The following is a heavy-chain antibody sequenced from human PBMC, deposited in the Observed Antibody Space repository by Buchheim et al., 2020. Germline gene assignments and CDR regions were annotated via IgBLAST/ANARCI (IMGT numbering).Heavy chain of an antibody. Sequence: QVRLQESGPGLVKPSGTLSLTCFVSGDSISSIYWWTWVRQAPGKGLEWIGEIYPSGTTNYHPSLKGRVTISMDQANNRFSLNLKSMTAADTAVYYCATRGEDDIPWGRG. CDR2: IYPSGTT. D-gene: IGHD2-15*01. J-gene: IGHJ2*01. CDR1: GDSISSIYW. V-gene: IGHV4-4*02. CDR3: ATRGEDDIP.